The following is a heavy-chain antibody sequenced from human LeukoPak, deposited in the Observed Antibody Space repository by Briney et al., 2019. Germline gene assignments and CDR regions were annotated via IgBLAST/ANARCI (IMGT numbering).Heavy chain of an antibody. CDR2: INAGNGNT. CDR3: ARGVGYCSSTSCYGGEDY. CDR1: GYTFTSYA. Sequence: ASVKVSCTASGYTFTSYAMHWVRQAPGQRLEWMGWINAGNGNTKYSQKSQGRVTITRDTSASTAYMELSSLRSEDTAVYYCARGVGYCSSTSCYGGEDYWGQGTLVTVSS. V-gene: IGHV1-3*01. D-gene: IGHD2-2*01. J-gene: IGHJ4*02.